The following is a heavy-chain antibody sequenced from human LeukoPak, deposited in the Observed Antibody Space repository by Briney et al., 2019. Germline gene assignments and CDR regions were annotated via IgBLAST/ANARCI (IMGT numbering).Heavy chain of an antibody. CDR1: GFTFSDYY. Sequence: GGSLRLSCAVSGFTFSDYYMSWIRPAPGEGLEWVSYISSSGYTIYYADSVKGRCTISRDHATQSLYLQINRQRAEDTAVCYCARVGIAVAGYGYWYCDLWGRGALVTVSS. D-gene: IGHD6-19*01. V-gene: IGHV3-11*01. CDR2: ISSSGYTI. J-gene: IGHJ2*01. CDR3: ARVGIAVAGYGYWYCDL.